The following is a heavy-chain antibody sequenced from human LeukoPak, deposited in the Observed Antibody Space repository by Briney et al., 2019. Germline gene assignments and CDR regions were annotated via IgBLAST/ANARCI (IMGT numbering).Heavy chain of an antibody. V-gene: IGHV4-59*01. CDR2: IYYSGST. CDR3: ARWYSDSWYNWFDP. CDR1: GASISSYY. J-gene: IGHJ5*02. D-gene: IGHD6-13*01. Sequence: SETLSLTCTVSGASISSYYWSWIRQPPGRGLEWIGNIYYSGSTNYNPSLKSRVTISLDTSKNQFSLRLRSVTAADTAVYYCARWYSDSWYNWFDPWGQGTLVTVSS.